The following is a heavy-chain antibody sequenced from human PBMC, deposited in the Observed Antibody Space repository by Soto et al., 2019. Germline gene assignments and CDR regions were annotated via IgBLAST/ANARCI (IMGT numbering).Heavy chain of an antibody. V-gene: IGHV1-2*02. CDR2: INPETGGK. CDR1: GYTFTGYY. D-gene: IGHD2-2*01. CDR3: ARERYQVISDGMDV. Sequence: QVQLVQSGADVKTPGASVRVSCKASGYTFTGYYVHWVREAPGQGLEWMGWINPETGGKSYAQTFQGRVTLSRDTSINTAYLELSRLRFDDAAVYFCARERYQVISDGMDVWGQGTTVTVSS. J-gene: IGHJ6*02.